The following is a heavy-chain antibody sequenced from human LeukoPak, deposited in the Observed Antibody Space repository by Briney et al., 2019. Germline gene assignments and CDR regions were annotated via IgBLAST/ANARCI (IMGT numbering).Heavy chain of an antibody. J-gene: IGHJ6*02. CDR3: ARAGSSRYYYYGMDV. V-gene: IGHV4-34*01. D-gene: IGHD2-15*01. CDR1: GGSFSGYY. Sequence: SETLSLTCAVYGGSFSGYYWSWIRQPPGKGLEWIGEINHSGSTNYNPSLKSRVTISVDTSKNQFSLKLSSVTAADTAVYYCARAGSSRYYYYGMDVWGQGTTVTVSS. CDR2: INHSGST.